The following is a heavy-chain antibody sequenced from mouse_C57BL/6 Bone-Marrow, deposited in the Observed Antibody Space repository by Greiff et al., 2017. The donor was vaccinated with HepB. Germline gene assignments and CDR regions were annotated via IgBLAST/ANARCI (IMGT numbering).Heavy chain of an antibody. CDR1: GFTFSDYY. CDR2: INYDGSST. V-gene: IGHV5-16*01. J-gene: IGHJ4*01. D-gene: IGHD1-1*01. CDR3: ARVQSSHYYGSSHYYAMDY. Sequence: EVKVVESEGGLVQPGRSMKLSCTASGFTFSDYYMAWVRQVPEKGLEWVANINYDGSSTYYLDSLKSRFIISRDNAKNILYLQMSSLKSEDTATYYCARVQSSHYYGSSHYYAMDYWGQGTSVTVSS.